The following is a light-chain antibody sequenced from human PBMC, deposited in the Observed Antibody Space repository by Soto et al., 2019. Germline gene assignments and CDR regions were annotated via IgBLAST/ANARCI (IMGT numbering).Light chain of an antibody. CDR3: QHYTSYSEA. Sequence: DIQMTQSPSTLSGSLGGRVTITCRASQTISSWLAWYQQKPGKAPKLLIYKASTLKSGVPSRFSGSGSGTEFTLTISSLQPDDFATYYCQHYTSYSEASGQRTKADIK. V-gene: IGKV1-5*03. J-gene: IGKJ1*01. CDR2: KAS. CDR1: QTISSW.